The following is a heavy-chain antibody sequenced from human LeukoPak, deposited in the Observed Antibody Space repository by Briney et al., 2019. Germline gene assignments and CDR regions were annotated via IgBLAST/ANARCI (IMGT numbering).Heavy chain of an antibody. J-gene: IGHJ3*02. CDR3: ARDPEDYYDSSGYYDAFDI. V-gene: IGHV3-21*01. D-gene: IGHD3-22*01. Sequence: GGSLRLSCAASGFTFSSYGMNWVRQAPGKGLEWVSSISSSSSYIYYADSVKGRFTISRDNARNSLYLQMNSLRAEDTAVYYCARDPEDYYDSSGYYDAFDIWGQGTMVTVSS. CDR1: GFTFSSYG. CDR2: ISSSSSYI.